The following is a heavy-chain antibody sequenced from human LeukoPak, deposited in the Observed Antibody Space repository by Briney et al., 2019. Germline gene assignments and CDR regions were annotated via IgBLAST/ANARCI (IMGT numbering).Heavy chain of an antibody. Sequence: PSETLSLTCAVYGGSFSGYYWSWIRQPPGKGLEWIGEINHSGSTNYNPSLKSRVTISVDTSKNQFSLKLSSVTAADTAVYYCARGLYCSGGSCYTRHRGRAFDIWGQGTMVTVSS. CDR3: ARGLYCSGGSCYTRHRGRAFDI. CDR2: INHSGST. V-gene: IGHV4-34*01. D-gene: IGHD2-15*01. CDR1: GGSFSGYY. J-gene: IGHJ3*02.